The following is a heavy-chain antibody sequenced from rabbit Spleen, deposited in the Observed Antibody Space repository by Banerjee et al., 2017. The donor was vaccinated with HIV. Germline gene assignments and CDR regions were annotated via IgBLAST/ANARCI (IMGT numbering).Heavy chain of an antibody. CDR2: IYTGDGST. CDR1: GFSFSSSYW. CDR3: ARDTGSSFSSYGMDL. D-gene: IGHD8-1*01. J-gene: IGHJ6*01. Sequence: QEQLEESGGDLVKPEGSLTLTCTASGFSFSSSYWIYWVRQAPGKGPEWIACIYTGDGSTYYASWAKGRFTCSKTSSTTVTLQMTSLTVADTATYFCARDTGSSFSSYGMDLWGPGTLVTVS. V-gene: IGHV1S45*01.